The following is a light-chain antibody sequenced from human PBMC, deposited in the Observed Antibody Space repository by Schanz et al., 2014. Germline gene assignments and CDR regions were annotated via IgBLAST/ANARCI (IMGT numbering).Light chain of an antibody. CDR3: QQLNSYPFT. CDR2: AAS. CDR1: QGIRNY. V-gene: IGKV1-9*01. Sequence: IQLTQSPSSLSASVGDRVTITCRASQGIRNYLAWYQQKPGKAPNLLIYAASTLESGVPSRFSGSGSGTDFTLTISSLQPEDFATYYCQQLNSYPFTFGQGTRLEIK. J-gene: IGKJ5*01.